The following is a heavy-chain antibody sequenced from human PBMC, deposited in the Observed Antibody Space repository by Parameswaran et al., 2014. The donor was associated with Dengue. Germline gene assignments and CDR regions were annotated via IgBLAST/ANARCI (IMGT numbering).Heavy chain of an antibody. D-gene: IGHD3-10*01. V-gene: IGHV4-39*01. CDR3: ARKPSLFQYYYGSGSYLPGWFDP. Sequence: WIRQPPGKGLEWIGSIYYTGNTYDNPSLKSRVTMSVDTSKNQFSLKLSSVTAADTAVYYCARKPSLFQYYYGSGSYLPGWFDPWGQGTLVTVSS. J-gene: IGHJ5*02. CDR2: IYYTGNT.